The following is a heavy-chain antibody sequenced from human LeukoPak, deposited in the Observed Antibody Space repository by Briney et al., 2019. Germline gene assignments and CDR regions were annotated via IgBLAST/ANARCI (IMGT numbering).Heavy chain of an antibody. CDR2: IYYSGST. CDR3: ASHYYGMDV. CDR1: GGSISSSSYY. V-gene: IGHV4-39*01. Sequence: SGTLSLTCTVSGGSISSSSYYWGWIRQPPGEGLEWIGSIYYSGSTYYNPSLKSRVTISADTSKNQFSLKVRSVTAADTAVYYCASHYYGMDVWGQGTTVTVSS. J-gene: IGHJ6*02.